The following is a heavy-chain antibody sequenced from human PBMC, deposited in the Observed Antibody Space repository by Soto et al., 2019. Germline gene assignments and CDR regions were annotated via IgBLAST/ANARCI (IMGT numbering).Heavy chain of an antibody. D-gene: IGHD3-10*01. CDR1: GGTFSSYA. V-gene: IGHV1-69*12. J-gene: IGHJ6*02. CDR2: IIPIFGTA. Sequence: QVQLVQSGAEVKKPGSSVKVSCKASGGTFSSYAISWVRQAPGQGLEWMGGIIPIFGTANYAQKFQGRVTITADESTSTAYRELSSLRSEDTAVYYCARPLLWFGELQNYYYYGMDVWGQGTTVTVSS. CDR3: ARPLLWFGELQNYYYYGMDV.